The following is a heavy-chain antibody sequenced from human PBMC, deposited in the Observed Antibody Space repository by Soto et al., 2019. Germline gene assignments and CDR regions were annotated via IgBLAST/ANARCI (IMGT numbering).Heavy chain of an antibody. Sequence: ASVKVSCKASGYTFTGYYMHRVRQAPGQGLEWMGWINPNSGGTNYAQKFQGWVTMTRDTSISTAYMELSRLRSDDTAVYYCARGSRPGGYDAFDIWGQGTMVTVSS. J-gene: IGHJ3*02. CDR3: ARGSRPGGYDAFDI. V-gene: IGHV1-2*04. CDR2: INPNSGGT. CDR1: GYTFTGYY. D-gene: IGHD3-10*01.